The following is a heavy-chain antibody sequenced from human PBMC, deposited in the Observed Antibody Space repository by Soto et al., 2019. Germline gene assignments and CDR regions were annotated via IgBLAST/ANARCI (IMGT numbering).Heavy chain of an antibody. V-gene: IGHV3-21*01. Sequence: NPGGSLRLSCAASGFTFSSYSMNWVRQAPGKGLEWVSSISSSSSYIYYADSVKGRFTISGDNAKNSLYLQMNSLRAEDTAVYYCASKRDSNSPTGPYYYYGMDVWGQGTTVTVSS. CDR2: ISSSSSYI. J-gene: IGHJ6*02. D-gene: IGHD6-6*01. CDR1: GFTFSSYS. CDR3: ASKRDSNSPTGPYYYYGMDV.